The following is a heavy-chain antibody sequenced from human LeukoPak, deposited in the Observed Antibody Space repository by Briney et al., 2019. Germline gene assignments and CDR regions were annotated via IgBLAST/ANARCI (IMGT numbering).Heavy chain of an antibody. CDR1: GGSISSSSYY. J-gene: IGHJ4*02. Sequence: SETLSLTCTVSGGSISSSSYYWGWIRQPPGKGLEWIRSIYYSGSTYYNPSLKSRVTISVDTSKNQFSLKLSSVTAADTAVYYCARHDGWYYDFWSGYYKIWGQGTLVTVSS. V-gene: IGHV4-39*01. CDR3: ARHDGWYYDFWSGYYKI. CDR2: IYYSGST. D-gene: IGHD3-3*01.